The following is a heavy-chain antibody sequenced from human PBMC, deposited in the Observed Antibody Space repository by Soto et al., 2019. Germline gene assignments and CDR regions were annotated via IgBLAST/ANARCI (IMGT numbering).Heavy chain of an antibody. CDR2: IFYSGST. J-gene: IGHJ6*02. V-gene: IGHV4-39*02. Sequence: SETLSLTCTVSGGSISSSSYYWGWIRQPPGKGLEWIGSIFYSGSTYYNPSLKSRVTISVDTSKNQFSLRADDTAVYYCARDRNYYYHGMDVWGQGTTVTVSS. CDR3: ARDRNYYYHGMDV. CDR1: GGSISSSSYY.